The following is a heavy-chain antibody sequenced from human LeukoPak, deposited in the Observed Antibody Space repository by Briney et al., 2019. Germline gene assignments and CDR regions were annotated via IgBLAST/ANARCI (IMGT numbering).Heavy chain of an antibody. D-gene: IGHD2-15*01. CDR2: IYYSWST. CDR3: VRDLYCSGGSCSAHWFDP. CDR1: GGPISSYY. Sequence: SETLSLTCTVSGGPISSYYWSWIRQPPGKGLEWIGYIYYSWSTNYNPSLKSRVTISVDTSKHQFSLKLSSVTAADTAVYYCVRDLYCSGGSCSAHWFDPWGQGPLVTVSS. J-gene: IGHJ5*02. V-gene: IGHV4-59*01.